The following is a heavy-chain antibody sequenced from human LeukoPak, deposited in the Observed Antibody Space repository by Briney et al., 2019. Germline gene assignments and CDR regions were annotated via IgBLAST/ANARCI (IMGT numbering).Heavy chain of an antibody. V-gene: IGHV4-59*01. J-gene: IGHJ4*02. CDR3: ARGGITGTNY. CDR1: GGSISSYY. Sequence: SETLSLTRTVSGGSISSYYWSWIRQPPGKGLEWIGYIYYSGSTNYNPSLKSRVTISVDTSKNQFPLKLSSVTAADTAVYYCARGGITGTNYWGQGTLVTVSS. D-gene: IGHD1-20*01. CDR2: IYYSGST.